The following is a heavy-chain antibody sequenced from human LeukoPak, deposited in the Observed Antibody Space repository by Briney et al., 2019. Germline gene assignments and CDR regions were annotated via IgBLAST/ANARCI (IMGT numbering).Heavy chain of an antibody. Sequence: PGGSLRLSCAASGFTFSSYSMNRVRQAPGKGLEWVSSISSSSSYIYYADSVKGRFTISRDNAKNSLYLQMNSLRAEDTAVYYCARDSAGSSPANDYWGQGTLVTVSS. J-gene: IGHJ4*02. V-gene: IGHV3-21*01. CDR1: GFTFSSYS. D-gene: IGHD6-6*01. CDR2: ISSSSSYI. CDR3: ARDSAGSSPANDY.